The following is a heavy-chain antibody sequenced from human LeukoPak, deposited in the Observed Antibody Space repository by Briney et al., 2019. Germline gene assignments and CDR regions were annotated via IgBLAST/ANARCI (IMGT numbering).Heavy chain of an antibody. V-gene: IGHV4-34*01. J-gene: IGHJ5*02. CDR2: INHSGST. Sequence: SETLSLTCAVYGGSFSGYYWSWIRQPPGKGLEWIGEINHSGSTNYNPSLKSRVTISVDTSKNQFSLKLSSVTAADTAVYYCARETTVCWFDPWGQGTLVTVSS. D-gene: IGHD4-11*01. CDR3: ARETTVCWFDP. CDR1: GGSFSGYY.